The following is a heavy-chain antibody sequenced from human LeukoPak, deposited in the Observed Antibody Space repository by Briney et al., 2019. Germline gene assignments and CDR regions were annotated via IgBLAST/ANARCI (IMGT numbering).Heavy chain of an antibody. CDR1: GFSFGSYW. J-gene: IGHJ4*02. CDR3: VKGGRYCRGDGFPR. V-gene: IGHV3-7*05. Sequence: PGGSLRLSCAASGFSFGSYWMPWVRQAPGKGLEWVANINEAGSEKYYVDSVKGRFTISRDNPKNSLYLQMNSLTADDTAVYYCVKGGRYCRGDGFPRWGQGTLVTVSS. CDR2: INEAGSEK. D-gene: IGHD2-15*01.